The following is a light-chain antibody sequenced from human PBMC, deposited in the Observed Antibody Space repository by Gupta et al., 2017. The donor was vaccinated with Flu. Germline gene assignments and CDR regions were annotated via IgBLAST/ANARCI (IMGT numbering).Light chain of an antibody. CDR3: SAYIGTTLDVV. V-gene: IGLV2-14*01. CDR2: DVT. Sequence: QSALTQPASVSGSPGQSITISCTGSSSDVGGYDYVSWYQQHPGKAPKLIIYDVTNRPSGVSNRFSGSKSGNTASLTISGLQAEDEADYYCSAYIGTTLDVVFGGGTKLTVL. CDR1: SSDVGGYDY. J-gene: IGLJ2*01.